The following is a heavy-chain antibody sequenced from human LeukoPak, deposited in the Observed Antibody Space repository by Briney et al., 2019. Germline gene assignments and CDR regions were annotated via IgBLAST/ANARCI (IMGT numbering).Heavy chain of an antibody. J-gene: IGHJ5*02. CDR3: ARNINGGGWFDP. V-gene: IGHV4-34*01. CDR2: INHSGST. D-gene: IGHD3-16*01. CDR1: GGSFSGYY. Sequence: PSETLSLTCAVYGGSFSGYYWSWIRQPPGKGLEWIGEINHSGSTNYNPSLKSRVTISVDTSKNQFSLKLSSVTAADTAVYYCARNINGGGWFDPWGQGTLVTVSS.